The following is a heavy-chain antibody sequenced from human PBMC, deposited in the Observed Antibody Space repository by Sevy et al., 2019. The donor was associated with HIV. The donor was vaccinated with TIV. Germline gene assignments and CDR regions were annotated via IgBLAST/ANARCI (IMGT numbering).Heavy chain of an antibody. V-gene: IGHV1-2*06. CDR2: INPNNGDT. Sequence: ASVKVSCKASGYTFTGYSIHWVRQAPGQGLEWMGRINPNNGDTDYAQKFQGRVAMTRDTSPSTSCMELNRLTSDDTAIYYCARVNFLTYFDSWGQGTLVTVSS. CDR3: ARVNFLTYFDS. CDR1: GYTFTGYS. J-gene: IGHJ4*02.